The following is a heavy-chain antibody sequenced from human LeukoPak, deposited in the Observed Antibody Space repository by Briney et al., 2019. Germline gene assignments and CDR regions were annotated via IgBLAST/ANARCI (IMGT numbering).Heavy chain of an antibody. CDR1: GLTFTNAW. CDR3: TTELDIRPNHY. D-gene: IGHD3-22*01. Sequence: GGSLRLSCAASGLTFTNAWMSWVRQAPGKGLEWVGRIKRKSDGGTTDYAAPVKGRFTISRDDSKNTLNLQMNSLKSEDTAVYYCTTELDIRPNHYWGQGTLVTVSS. J-gene: IGHJ4*02. V-gene: IGHV3-15*01. CDR2: IKRKSDGGTT.